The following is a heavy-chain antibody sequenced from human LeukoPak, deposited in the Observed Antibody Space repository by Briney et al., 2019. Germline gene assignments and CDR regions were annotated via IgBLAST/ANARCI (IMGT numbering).Heavy chain of an antibody. CDR2: MNSDGRTT. V-gene: IGHV3-74*01. J-gene: IGHJ4*02. Sequence: GGSLRLSCAASGFTFSSSWMHWVRQAPGKGLIWVSRMNSDGRTTTYADSVKGRFTISRDNAKNTLFMQMNSLTADDTAVYYGVRGLNGNSDSWGQGALVTVSS. CDR1: GFTFSSSW. D-gene: IGHD2-8*01. CDR3: VRGLNGNSDS.